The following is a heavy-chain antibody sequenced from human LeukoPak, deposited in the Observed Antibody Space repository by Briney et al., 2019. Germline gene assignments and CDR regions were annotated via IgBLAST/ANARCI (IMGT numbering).Heavy chain of an antibody. D-gene: IGHD7-27*01. CDR3: ARGGNWDFDY. CDR2: MYNSGTG. V-gene: IGHV4-4*02. Sequence: SGTLSLTCAVSGASITSHPWNWVRQPPGKGLEWIGEMYNSGTGTYKPSLRSRVTMSFDESKNHFSLKLNSVTAADTAVYYCARGGNWDFDYWGQGVLVIVSS. J-gene: IGHJ4*02. CDR1: GASITSHPW.